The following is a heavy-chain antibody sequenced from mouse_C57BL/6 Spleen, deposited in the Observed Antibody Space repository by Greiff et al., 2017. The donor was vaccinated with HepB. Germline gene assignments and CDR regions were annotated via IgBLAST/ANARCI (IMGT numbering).Heavy chain of an antibody. J-gene: IGHJ4*01. CDR2: IRNKANGYTT. D-gene: IGHD2-5*01. CDR1: GFTFTDYY. V-gene: IGHV7-3*01. CDR3: ARYGDSNSFYYAMDY. Sequence: EVKLMESGGGLVQPGGSLSLSCAASGFTFTDYYMSWVRQPPGKALEWLGVIRNKANGYTTEYSASVKGRFTISRDNSQSILYLQMNALRAEDSATYYCARYGDSNSFYYAMDYWGQGTSVTVSS.